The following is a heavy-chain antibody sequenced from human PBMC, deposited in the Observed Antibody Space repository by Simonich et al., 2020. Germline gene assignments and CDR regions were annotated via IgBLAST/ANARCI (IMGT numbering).Heavy chain of an antibody. V-gene: IGHV3-48*01. CDR3: ARDSSYYAFDI. Sequence: EVQLVESGGGLVQPGGSLRLSCAASGFTFSGYSMNWVRQAPGKGLEWVSYISINSSTIYYADSGKGRLTITRDNAKNSLYLQMNSLIAEDTAVYYCARDSSYYAFDIWGQGTMVTVSS. D-gene: IGHD5-12*01. J-gene: IGHJ3*02. CDR1: GFTFSGYS. CDR2: ISINSSTI.